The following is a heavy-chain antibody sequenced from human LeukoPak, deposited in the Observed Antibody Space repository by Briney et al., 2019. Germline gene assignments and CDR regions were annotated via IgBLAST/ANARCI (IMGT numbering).Heavy chain of an antibody. CDR1: GFTFSDYY. Sequence: GGSLRLSCAASGFTFSDYYMSWIRQAPGKGLEWVSYISSSSSTIYYADSVKGRFTISRDNAKNSLYLQMNSLRAEDTAVYYCAREIFWSGYYSNLHFDYWGQGTLVTVSS. CDR3: AREIFWSGYYSNLHFDY. CDR2: ISSSSSTI. J-gene: IGHJ4*02. V-gene: IGHV3-11*04. D-gene: IGHD3-3*01.